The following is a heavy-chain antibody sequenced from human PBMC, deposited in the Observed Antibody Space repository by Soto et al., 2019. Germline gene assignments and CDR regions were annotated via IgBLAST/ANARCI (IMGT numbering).Heavy chain of an antibody. Sequence: QPLSLTCVISGDSVSSNSAGWNLIRQSPSRGLEWLGRTYYKSKWNNDYALSVKSRITINPDTSKNQSSLHLYSVTPEDTAVYYCTGITWFRGMDVWGQGTPVTVSS. CDR2: TYYKSKWNN. D-gene: IGHD3-10*01. CDR1: GDSVSSNSAG. J-gene: IGHJ6*02. V-gene: IGHV6-1*01. CDR3: TGITWFRGMDV.